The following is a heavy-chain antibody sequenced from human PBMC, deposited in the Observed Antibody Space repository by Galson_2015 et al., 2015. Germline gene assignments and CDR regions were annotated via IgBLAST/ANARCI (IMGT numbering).Heavy chain of an antibody. D-gene: IGHD4-23*01. CDR1: GFTFSSYS. CDR3: ATVRSVGFPRWAFDY. CDR2: ISTGRDTI. J-gene: IGHJ4*02. Sequence: SLRLSCAASGFTFSSYSMNWVRQAPGKGLEWVSSISTGRDTIYYADSVKGRFTISRDNAKNSLFLQMNSLRAEDTAVYYCATVRSVGFPRWAFDYWGQRPLVTVSS. V-gene: IGHV3-21*01.